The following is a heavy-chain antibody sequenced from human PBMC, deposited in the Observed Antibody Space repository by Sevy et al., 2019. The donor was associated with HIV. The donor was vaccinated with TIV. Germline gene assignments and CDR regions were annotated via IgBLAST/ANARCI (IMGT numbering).Heavy chain of an antibody. D-gene: IGHD3-10*01. Sequence: GGSLRLSCAASGFTFSRYAMHWVRQAPGKGLEWLGPISYNGNYTYYADSVKGRFTISRDNSKNTLYLQMNSLRAEDXXXXXXXXXXXXXXXXXXIWAFDYWGQGTLVTVSS. CDR2: ISYNGNYT. J-gene: IGHJ4*02. CDR3: XXXXXXXXXXXXIWAFDY. V-gene: IGHV3-30-3*01. CDR1: GFTFSRYA.